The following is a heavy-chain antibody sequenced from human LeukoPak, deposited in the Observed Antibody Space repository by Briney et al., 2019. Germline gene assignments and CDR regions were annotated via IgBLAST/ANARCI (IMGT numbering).Heavy chain of an antibody. CDR2: MNPNSGNT. V-gene: IGHV1-8*01. J-gene: IGHJ6*03. CDR1: GHTFTSYD. D-gene: IGHD6-13*01. Sequence: ASVKVSCKASGHTFTSYDINWVRQATGQGLEWMGWMNPNSGNTGYAQKFQGRVTMTRNTSISTAYMELSSLRSEDTAVYYCARTGYSSSWSGSYYYYYYMDVWGKGTTVTISS. CDR3: ARTGYSSSWSGSYYYYYYMDV.